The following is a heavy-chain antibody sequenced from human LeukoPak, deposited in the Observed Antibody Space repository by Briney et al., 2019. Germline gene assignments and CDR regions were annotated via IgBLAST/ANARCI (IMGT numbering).Heavy chain of an antibody. CDR1: GFTFSSYW. CDR2: IKQDGSEK. Sequence: PGGSLRLSCAASGFTFSSYWMSWVRQAPGKGREWVANIKQDGSEKYYVDSVKGRFTISRDNAKNSLYLQMNSLKTEDTAVYYCTRQGGSGSYGDYYYYYYMDVWGKGTTVTVSS. CDR3: TRQGGSGSYGDYYYYYYMDV. D-gene: IGHD1-26*01. V-gene: IGHV3-7*03. J-gene: IGHJ6*03.